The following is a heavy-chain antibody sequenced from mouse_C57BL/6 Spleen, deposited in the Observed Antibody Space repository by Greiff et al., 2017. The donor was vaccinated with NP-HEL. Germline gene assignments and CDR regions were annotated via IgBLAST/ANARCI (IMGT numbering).Heavy chain of an antibody. CDR3: ARRGWGSNYFDY. Sequence: EVQLQESGGGLVKPGGSLKLSCAASGFTFSSYTMSWVRQTPEKRLEWVATISGGGGNTYYPDSVKGRFTISRDNAKNTLYLQMSSLRSEDTALYYCARRGWGSNYFDYWGQGTTLTVSS. CDR2: ISGGGGNT. J-gene: IGHJ2*01. CDR1: GFTFSSYT. D-gene: IGHD1-1*01. V-gene: IGHV5-9*01.